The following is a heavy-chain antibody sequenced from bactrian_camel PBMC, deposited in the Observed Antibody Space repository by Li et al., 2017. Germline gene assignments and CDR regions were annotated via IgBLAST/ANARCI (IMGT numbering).Heavy chain of an antibody. Sequence: VQLVESGGASVQPGGSLRLTCVASGTVYPRRCMGWFRQAPGKEREGVAVIYTASGNTYYADSVKGRFTISRDTAKNTIILEMNSLKPEDTAMYHCAQDLKSGAFTLDDAYRLWGPGTQVTVS. CDR1: GTVYPRRC. CDR3: AQDLKSGAFTLDDAYRL. V-gene: IGHV3S54*01. CDR2: IYTASGNT. D-gene: IGHD1*01. J-gene: IGHJ4*01.